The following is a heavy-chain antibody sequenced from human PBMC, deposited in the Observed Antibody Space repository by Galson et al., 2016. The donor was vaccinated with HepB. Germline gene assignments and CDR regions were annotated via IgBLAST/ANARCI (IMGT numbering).Heavy chain of an antibody. J-gene: IGHJ6*02. CDR1: GGTFITYA. V-gene: IGHV1-69*10. Sequence: SVKVSCKASGGTFITYAVSWVRQAPGQGLEWMGGLVPMFDIVKYAEKFQGRVTLTADKSTSTAYMELSSLRSHDTAVFYCATKPRYCSGENCYYYGMDVWGQETTVTVSS. CDR2: LVPMFDIV. CDR3: ATKPRYCSGENCYYYGMDV. D-gene: IGHD2-15*01.